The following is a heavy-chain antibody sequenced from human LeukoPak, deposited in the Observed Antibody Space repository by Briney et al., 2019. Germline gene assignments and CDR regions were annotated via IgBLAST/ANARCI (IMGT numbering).Heavy chain of an antibody. V-gene: IGHV4-34*01. CDR3: ARRALSSSGYFDY. J-gene: IGHJ4*02. D-gene: IGHD6-13*01. CDR2: INHSGST. Sequence: PSETLSLTCAVYGGSFSGYYWSWIRQPPGKGLEWIGEINHSGSTNYNPSLKSRVTISVDTSKNQFSLKLSSVTAADTAVYYCARRALSSSGYFDYWGQGTLVTVSS. CDR1: GGSFSGYY.